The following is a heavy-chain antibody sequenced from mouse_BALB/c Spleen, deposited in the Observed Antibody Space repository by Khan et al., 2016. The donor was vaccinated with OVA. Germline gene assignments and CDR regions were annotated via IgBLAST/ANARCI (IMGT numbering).Heavy chain of an antibody. CDR1: GYTFTDFT. CDR2: ISTYYGDV. CDR3: TGGEGGSRFAY. V-gene: IGHV1S137*01. Sequence: QVQLKESGAELVRPGVSVKISCKGSGYTFTDFTIHWVKQSHALSLEWIGVISTYYGDVTYTQKFKGKATMTVDKSSSTTYMELARLTYEDSAIDDGTGGEGGSRFAYWGQGTLVTVSA. J-gene: IGHJ3*01.